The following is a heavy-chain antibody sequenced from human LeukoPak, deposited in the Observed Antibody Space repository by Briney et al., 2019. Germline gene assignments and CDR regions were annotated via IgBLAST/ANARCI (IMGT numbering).Heavy chain of an antibody. V-gene: IGHV4-59*01. Sequence: SETLSLTCTVSGGSISSYYWSWIRQPPGKGLEWIGYIYYSGSTNYNPSLKSRVTISVDTSKNQFSLKLSSVTAADTAVYYCARGTYYYDSSGNHAFDYWGQGTLVTVSS. CDR3: ARGTYYYDSSGNHAFDY. J-gene: IGHJ4*02. CDR2: IYYSGST. D-gene: IGHD3-22*01. CDR1: GGSISSYY.